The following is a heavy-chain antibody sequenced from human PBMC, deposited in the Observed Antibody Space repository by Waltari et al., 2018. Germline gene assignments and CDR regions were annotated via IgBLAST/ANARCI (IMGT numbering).Heavy chain of an antibody. V-gene: IGHV4-39*07. CDR1: GGSISSSSYY. D-gene: IGHD3-3*01. Sequence: QLQLQESGPGLVKPSETLSLTCTVSGGSISSSSYYWGWIRQPPGKGLEWIGSIYYRGSTYYNPSLKSRVTISVDTSKNQFSLKLSSVTAADTAVYYCARNHDFWSGYLYYIDYWGQGTLVTVSS. CDR2: IYYRGST. J-gene: IGHJ4*02. CDR3: ARNHDFWSGYLYYIDY.